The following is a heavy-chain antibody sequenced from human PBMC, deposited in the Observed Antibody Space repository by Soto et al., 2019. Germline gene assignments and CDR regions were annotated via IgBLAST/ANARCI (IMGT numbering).Heavy chain of an antibody. CDR1: GFSLSTRGVG. Sequence: KESGPTLVKPTQTLTLTCSFSGFSLSTRGVGVGWIRQPPGKALEWLALIFWDDDKWYSPSLRSRLTITEDTSKNQVLLIMTNMDPVDTATYYCAHRSRGYAYYFDQWGQGTLVTVSS. J-gene: IGHJ4*02. CDR2: IFWDDDK. D-gene: IGHD5-12*01. V-gene: IGHV2-5*02. CDR3: AHRSRGYAYYFDQ.